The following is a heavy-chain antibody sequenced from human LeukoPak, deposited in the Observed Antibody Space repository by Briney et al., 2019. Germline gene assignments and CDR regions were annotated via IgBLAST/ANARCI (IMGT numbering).Heavy chain of an antibody. J-gene: IGHJ4*02. V-gene: IGHV3-30*02. Sequence: GGSLRLSCAASGFTFSSYGMHWVRQAPGKGLEWVAFIRYDGSNKYYADSVKGRFTISRDNSKNTLYLQMNSLRAEDTAVDYCAKYVATIESNYFDYWGQGTLVTVSS. CDR1: GFTFSSYG. D-gene: IGHD5-12*01. CDR3: AKYVATIESNYFDY. CDR2: IRYDGSNK.